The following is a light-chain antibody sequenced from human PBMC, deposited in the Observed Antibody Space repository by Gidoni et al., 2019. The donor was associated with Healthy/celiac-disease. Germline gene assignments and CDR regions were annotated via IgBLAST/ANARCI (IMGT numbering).Light chain of an antibody. CDR2: DAS. CDR1: QSVSSY. CDR3: QQRSNWPPALT. V-gene: IGKV3-11*01. Sequence: EIVSTQSPATLSLSPGERATLSCRASQSVSSYLAWYQQKPGQAPRLLIYDASNRATGIPARFSGSGSGTDFTLTISSLEPEDFAVYYCQQRSNWPPALTFGGGTKVEI. J-gene: IGKJ4*01.